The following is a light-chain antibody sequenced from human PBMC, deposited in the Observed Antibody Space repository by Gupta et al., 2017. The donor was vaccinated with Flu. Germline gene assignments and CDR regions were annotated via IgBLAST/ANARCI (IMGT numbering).Light chain of an antibody. CDR2: GAS. Sequence: EIVLTQSPGTLSLSPGERATLSCRASQSVSSSYLAWYQQKPGQAPRLLIYGASSRATGIPDRFSGSGSGTDCTLTISRLEPEDFAVYYCQQYGSSSYSFGQGTXLEIK. V-gene: IGKV3-20*01. CDR3: QQYGSSSYS. J-gene: IGKJ2*03. CDR1: QSVSSSY.